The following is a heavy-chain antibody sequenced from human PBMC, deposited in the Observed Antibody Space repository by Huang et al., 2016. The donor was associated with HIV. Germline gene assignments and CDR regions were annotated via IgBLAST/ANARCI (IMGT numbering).Heavy chain of an antibody. CDR1: GGSFTNYY. D-gene: IGHD3-9*01. J-gene: IGHJ2*01. CDR3: VRGPRYVSADWYARLRNYWFFDL. Sequence: QQQLQQWGAGLLKPSETLSLTCAVYGGSFTNYYWGWIRQPPGKGLEWIGELNNGGSTQYRPSLKSRVTISLDTSKNQVSLKLTSVSAADTAVHYCVRGPRYVSADWYARLRNYWFFDLWGRGSLVSVSS. V-gene: IGHV4-34*01. CDR2: LNNGGST.